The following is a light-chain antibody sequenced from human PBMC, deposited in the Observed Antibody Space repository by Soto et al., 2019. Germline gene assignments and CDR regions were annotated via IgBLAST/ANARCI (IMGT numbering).Light chain of an antibody. Sequence: QSALTQPASVSGSPGQSITLSCTGTSSDIGGYDYVSWYQRHPGKAPKLIIYDVNNRPSGVSNRFSGSKYGNTASLTISGLQAEDEADYYCTSYASGSSPVVFGGGTKLTVL. CDR1: SSDIGGYDY. J-gene: IGLJ2*01. V-gene: IGLV2-14*01. CDR3: TSYASGSSPVV. CDR2: DVN.